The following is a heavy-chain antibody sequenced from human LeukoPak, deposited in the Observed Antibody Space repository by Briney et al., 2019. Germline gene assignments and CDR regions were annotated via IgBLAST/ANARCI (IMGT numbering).Heavy chain of an antibody. CDR2: ISAGGGST. CDR3: AKDAAGPEY. CDR1: GVTFSVYS. V-gene: IGHV3-23*01. D-gene: IGHD6-13*01. Sequence: GGSLRLSCAASGVTFSVYSMTWVRQAPGKGLFWVSGISAGGGSTYYADSVKGRFTISRDNSRNTLYLQMNSLRAEDTAVYYCAKDAAGPEYWGQGTLVTVSS. J-gene: IGHJ4*02.